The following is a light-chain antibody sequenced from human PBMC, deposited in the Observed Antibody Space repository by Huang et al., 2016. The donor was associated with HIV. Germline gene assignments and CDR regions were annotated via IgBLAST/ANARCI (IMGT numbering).Light chain of an antibody. CDR2: GAF. Sequence: DILMTQSPDTLSVSPGERATLSCRASQSVSSSRAWYQQKPGQAPRLIIYGAFTRATGVPARFSGSGSGTDFTLTISSLQSEDFAVYFCQQYSNRPPWTFGQGTRVDLK. CDR3: QQYSNRPPWT. V-gene: IGKV3-15*01. CDR1: QSVSSS. J-gene: IGKJ1*01.